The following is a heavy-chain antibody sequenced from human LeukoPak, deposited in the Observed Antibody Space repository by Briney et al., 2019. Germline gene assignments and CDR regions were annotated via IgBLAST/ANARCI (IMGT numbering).Heavy chain of an antibody. J-gene: IGHJ2*01. V-gene: IGHV4-4*08. CDR1: GGSIFGHY. D-gene: IGHD3-22*01. CDR2: IYSNGIT. Sequence: SETLSLTCTVSGGSIFGHYFNWIRQAPGKGLEWIGYIYSNGITSYNPSIRSRGTMSIATSRSQFSLRLTSVTAADTAIYYCARRAYYDTSGYSPASGYFDLWGRGTLVTVSS. CDR3: ARRAYYDTSGYSPASGYFDL.